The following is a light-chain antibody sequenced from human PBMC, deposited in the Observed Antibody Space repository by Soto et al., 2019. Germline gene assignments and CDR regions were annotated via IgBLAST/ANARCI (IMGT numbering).Light chain of an antibody. V-gene: IGLV1-40*01. CDR2: GNS. CDR3: QSYDSSLSGWV. Sequence: QAVVTQPPSVSGAPGQRVTNSCTGSSSNIGAGYDVHWYQQLPGTAPKLLIYGNSNRPSGVPDRFSGSKSGTSASLAITGLQAEDEADYYCQSYDSSLSGWVFGGGTKLTVL. CDR1: SSNIGAGYD. J-gene: IGLJ3*02.